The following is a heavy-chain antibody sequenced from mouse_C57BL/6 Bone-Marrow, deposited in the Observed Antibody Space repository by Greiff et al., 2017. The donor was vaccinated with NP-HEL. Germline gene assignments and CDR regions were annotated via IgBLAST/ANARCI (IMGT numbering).Heavy chain of an antibody. Sequence: VQLQQSGAELVRPGASVKLSCTASGFNIKDDYMHWVKQRPEQGLEWIGWIDPENGDTDYASKFQGKATITADTSSNTAYLQLSSLTSEDTAVYYCTTIPHYYAMDYWGQGTSVTVSS. CDR3: TTIPHYYAMDY. CDR1: GFNIKDDY. V-gene: IGHV14-4*01. CDR2: IDPENGDT. J-gene: IGHJ4*01.